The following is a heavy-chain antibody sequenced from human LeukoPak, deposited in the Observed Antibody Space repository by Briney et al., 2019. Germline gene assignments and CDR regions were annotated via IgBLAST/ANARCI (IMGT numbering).Heavy chain of an antibody. CDR3: ARSTGYSSSWYAR. J-gene: IGHJ4*02. CDR2: INHSGST. D-gene: IGHD6-13*01. Sequence: SETLSLTCAVYGGSFSGCYWSWIRQPPGKGLEWIGEINHSGSTNYNPSLKSRVTISVDTSKNQFSLKLSSVTAADTAVYYCARSTGYSSSWYARWGQGTLVTVSS. V-gene: IGHV4-34*01. CDR1: GGSFSGCY.